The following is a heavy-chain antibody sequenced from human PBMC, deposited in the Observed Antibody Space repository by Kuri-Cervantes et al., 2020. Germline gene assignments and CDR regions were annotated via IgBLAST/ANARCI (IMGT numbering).Heavy chain of an antibody. CDR1: GFTFSSYW. Sequence: GGSLRLSCAASGFTFSSYWMSWVRQAPGKGLEWVGFVRSKAYNGATEYAASVKGRFTISRDDSKNTLYLQMNSLKTEDTAVYYCTTENLYTYYFDYWGQGTLVTVSS. J-gene: IGHJ4*02. CDR3: TTENLYTYYFDY. V-gene: IGHV3-15*01. CDR2: VRSKAYNGAT.